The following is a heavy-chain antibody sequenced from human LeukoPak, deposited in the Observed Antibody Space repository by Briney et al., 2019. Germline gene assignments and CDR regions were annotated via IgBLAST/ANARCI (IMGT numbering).Heavy chain of an antibody. CDR2: ISSSSNYI. CDR1: GFTFSSYG. V-gene: IGHV3-21*01. CDR3: AREVCGRTSCYISAFDF. Sequence: GGSLRLSCAASGFTFSSYGMHWVRQAPGRGLEWVSSISSSSNYIYYADSVKGRFTISRDNAKTSLYLQMNSLRAEDTAVYYCAREVCGRTSCYISAFDFWGQGAMVTVSS. J-gene: IGHJ3*01. D-gene: IGHD2-2*02.